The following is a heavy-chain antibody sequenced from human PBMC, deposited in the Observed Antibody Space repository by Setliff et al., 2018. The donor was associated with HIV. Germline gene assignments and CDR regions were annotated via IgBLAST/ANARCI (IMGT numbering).Heavy chain of an antibody. V-gene: IGHV4-39*07. J-gene: IGHJ3*02. CDR1: GGSISSSSYY. Sequence: SETLSLTCTVSGGSISSSSYYWGWIRQPPGKGLEWIGSIYYIGGAYYNPSLKSRVTISLDTSKNHFSLNLSSVTAADTAVYYCARESMLRGLRHAVDIWGQGTMVTVSS. D-gene: IGHD3-10*01. CDR2: IYYIGGA. CDR3: ARESMLRGLRHAVDI.